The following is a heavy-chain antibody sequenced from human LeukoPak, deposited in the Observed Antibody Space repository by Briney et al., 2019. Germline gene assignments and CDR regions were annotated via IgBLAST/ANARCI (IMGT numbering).Heavy chain of an antibody. CDR3: ARNEVVTAIALGYY. CDR2: INTDGSST. Sequence: GGSLRLSCAASGFTFSSYWMHWVRQAPGKGLVWVSRINTDGSSTNYADSVKGRFTISRDNAKNTLFLQMNSLRAEDTAMYYCARNEVVTAIALGYYWGQGTLVTVSS. CDR1: GFTFSSYW. V-gene: IGHV3-74*01. J-gene: IGHJ4*02. D-gene: IGHD2-21*02.